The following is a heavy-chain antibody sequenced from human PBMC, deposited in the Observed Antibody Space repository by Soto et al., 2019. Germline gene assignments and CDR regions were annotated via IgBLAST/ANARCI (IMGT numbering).Heavy chain of an antibody. CDR2: IYYSGST. CDR1: GGSISSYY. V-gene: IGHV4-59*12. J-gene: IGHJ4*02. Sequence: SETLSLTCTVSGGSISSYYWSWIRQPPGKGLEWIGYIYYSGSTNYNPSLKSRVTISVDPSKNQFFLKLSSVTAADTAVYYCASLRPSSSWYITPYYFDYWGQGTLVTVSS. D-gene: IGHD6-13*01. CDR3: ASLRPSSSWYITPYYFDY.